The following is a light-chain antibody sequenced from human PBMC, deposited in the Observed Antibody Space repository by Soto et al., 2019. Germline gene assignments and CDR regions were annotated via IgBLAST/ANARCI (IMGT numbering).Light chain of an antibody. V-gene: IGLV1-40*01. CDR2: VNT. J-gene: IGLJ1*01. Sequence: QSVLTQPPSVSRAPGQRVTISCTGSSYNIGAGYDVHWYQQLPGTAPKLLIYVNTNRPSGVPGRFSGSKSGTSASLAIAGLQAEDEADYYCQSYDSSLSGYVFGTGTKVTVL. CDR3: QSYDSSLSGYV. CDR1: SYNIGAGYD.